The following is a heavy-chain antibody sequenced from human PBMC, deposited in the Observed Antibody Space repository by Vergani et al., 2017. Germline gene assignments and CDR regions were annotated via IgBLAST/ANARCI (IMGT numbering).Heavy chain of an antibody. CDR3: ARQGMATIRRYFDY. CDR1: GCSISSSSYY. CDR2: IYYSGST. V-gene: IGHV4-39*01. J-gene: IGHJ4*02. D-gene: IGHD5-24*01. Sequence: QLQLQESGPGLVKPSETLSLTCTVSGCSISSSSYYWGWIRQPPGKGLEWIGSIYYSGSTYYNPSLKSRVTISVDTSKNQFSLKLSSVTAADTAVYYCARQGMATIRRYFDYWGQGTLVTVSS.